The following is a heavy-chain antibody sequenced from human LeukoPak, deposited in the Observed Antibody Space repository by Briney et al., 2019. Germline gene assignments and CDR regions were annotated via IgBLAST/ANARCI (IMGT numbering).Heavy chain of an antibody. Sequence: SETLSLTCTVSGASVGSAGNYWSWIRQPPGGGLEWIGYVYYIDNTNYNPSLKSRVTMSVNPSKNQFSLNLHSVTAADTAMYYCARTQSQSGSYRYYFAYWGQGTLVTVSS. CDR1: GASVGSAGNY. CDR2: VYYIDNT. V-gene: IGHV4-61*08. CDR3: ARTQSQSGSYRYYFAY. J-gene: IGHJ4*02. D-gene: IGHD1-26*01.